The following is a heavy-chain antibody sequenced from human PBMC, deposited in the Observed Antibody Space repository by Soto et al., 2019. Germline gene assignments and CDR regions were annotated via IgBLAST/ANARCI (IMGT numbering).Heavy chain of an antibody. CDR2: IIPIFGTA. CDR1: GGTFSSYA. D-gene: IGHD6-19*01. CDR3: ARDSIGASIAVAGIDAFDI. V-gene: IGHV1-69*13. Sequence: SVKVSCKASGGTFSSYAISWVRQAPGQGLEWMGGIIPIFGTANYAQKFQGRVTITADESTSTAYMELSSLRSEDTAVYYCARDSIGASIAVAGIDAFDIWGQGTMVTVS. J-gene: IGHJ3*02.